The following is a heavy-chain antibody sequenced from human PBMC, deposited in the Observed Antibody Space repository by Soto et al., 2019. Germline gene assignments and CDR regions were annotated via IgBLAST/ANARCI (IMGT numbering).Heavy chain of an antibody. D-gene: IGHD6-13*01. CDR2: ISGSGGST. J-gene: IGHJ4*02. CDR1: GFTFSSYA. CDR3: AKDQGSSWYEIDY. Sequence: GGSLRLSCAASGFTFSSYAMSWVRQAPGKGLEWVSAISGSGGSTYYADSVKGRFTISRDNSKNTLYLQMNSLRADYTAVYYCAKDQGSSWYEIDYWGQGTLVTVS. V-gene: IGHV3-23*01.